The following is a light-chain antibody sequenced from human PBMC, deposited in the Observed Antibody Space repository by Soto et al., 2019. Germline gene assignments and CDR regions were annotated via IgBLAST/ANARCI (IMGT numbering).Light chain of an antibody. V-gene: IGKV3-11*01. J-gene: IGKJ1*01. CDR2: DAS. CDR1: QSVSSY. Sequence: EIVLTQSPATLSLSPGERATLSCRASQSVSSYLAWYQQKPGQAPRLLIYDASNRATGIPARFSGSGSGTDFTLTISSLEPEDFAVYYCQQRRAFCQGTKV. CDR3: QQRRA.